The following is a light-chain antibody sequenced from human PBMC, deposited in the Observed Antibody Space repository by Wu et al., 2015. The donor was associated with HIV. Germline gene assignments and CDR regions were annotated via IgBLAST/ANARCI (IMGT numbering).Light chain of an antibody. CDR1: QSVSNKY. V-gene: IGKV3-20*01. CDR3: QQYGSSPPWT. J-gene: IGKJ1*01. Sequence: EILLTQSPGTLSLSPGERATLSCRASQSVSNKYLAWFQQKPGQAPRLLIYGASSRATGIPDRFSGSGSGTDFTLTINRLEPEDFAVYYCQQYGSSPPWTFGQGTKLEIK. CDR2: GAS.